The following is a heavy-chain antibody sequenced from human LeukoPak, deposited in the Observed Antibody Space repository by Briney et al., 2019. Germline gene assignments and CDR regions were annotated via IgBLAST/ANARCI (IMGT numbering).Heavy chain of an antibody. V-gene: IGHV4-59*12. D-gene: IGHD5-18*01. CDR3: AKGAGGFSYYNWFDP. Sequence: SETLSLTCTVSGGSISSYYWSWLRQPPGKGLEWIGYIYNSGSTNYNPSLKSRVTISVDTSKNQFSLKLASVTAADTAIYYCAKGAGGFSYYNWFDPWGQGTLVTVSS. J-gene: IGHJ5*02. CDR2: IYNSGST. CDR1: GGSISSYY.